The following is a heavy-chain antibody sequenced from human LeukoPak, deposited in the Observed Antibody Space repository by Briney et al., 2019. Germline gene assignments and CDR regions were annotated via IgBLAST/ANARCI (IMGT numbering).Heavy chain of an antibody. V-gene: IGHV4-34*01. Sequence: SETLSLTXAVYGGSFSGYYWSWIRQPPGKGLEWIGEINHSGSTNYNPSLKSRVTISVDTSKNQFSLKLSSVTAADTAVYYCARGIHFDIVATITSYYYYMDVWGKGTTATVSS. D-gene: IGHD5-12*01. CDR2: INHSGST. CDR3: ARGIHFDIVATITSYYYYMDV. CDR1: GGSFSGYY. J-gene: IGHJ6*03.